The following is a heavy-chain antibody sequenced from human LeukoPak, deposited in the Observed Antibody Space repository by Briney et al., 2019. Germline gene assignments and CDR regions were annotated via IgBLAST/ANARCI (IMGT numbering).Heavy chain of an antibody. CDR2: IRSKAYSGTT. Sequence: QPGRSLRLSCTASGLTLGDYGMSSVRQAPGKGQERVGFIRSKAYSGTTEYAASVKGRFSISRDDSKNIAFLQMNSLKTEDTAVYYCSSGSSTSWYFDYWGQGTLVTVSS. CDR1: GLTLGDYG. CDR3: SSGSSTSWYFDY. V-gene: IGHV3-49*04. D-gene: IGHD2-2*01. J-gene: IGHJ4*02.